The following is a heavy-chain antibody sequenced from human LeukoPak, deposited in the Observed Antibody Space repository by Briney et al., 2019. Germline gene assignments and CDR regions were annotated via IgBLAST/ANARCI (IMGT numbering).Heavy chain of an antibody. V-gene: IGHV4-34*01. J-gene: IGHJ4*02. D-gene: IGHD4-17*01. Sequence: SETLSLTCAVYGGSFSGYYWSWIRQPPGKGLEWIGEINHSGSTNYNPSLKSRVTISIDTSKNQLSLKLSSVTAADTAVYYCARGRGSTTVTHRGALDYWGQGTLVTVSS. CDR2: INHSGST. CDR3: ARGRGSTTVTHRGALDY. CDR1: GGSFSGYY.